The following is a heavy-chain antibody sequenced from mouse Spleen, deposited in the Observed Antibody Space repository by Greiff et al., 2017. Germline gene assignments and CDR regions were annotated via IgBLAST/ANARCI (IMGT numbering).Heavy chain of an antibody. Sequence: EVKLVESGPELVKPGASVKISCKASGYSFTGYYMNWVKQSPEKSLEWIGEINPSTGGTTYNQKFKAKATLTVDKSSSTAYMQLKSLTSEDSAVYYCARGRSMDYWGQGTSVTVSS. CDR3: ARGRSMDY. J-gene: IGHJ4*01. CDR2: INPSTGGT. CDR1: GYSFTGYY. V-gene: IGHV1-42*01.